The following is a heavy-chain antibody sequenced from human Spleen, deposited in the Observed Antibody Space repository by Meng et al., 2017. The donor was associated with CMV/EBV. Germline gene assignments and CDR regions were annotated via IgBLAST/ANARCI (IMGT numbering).Heavy chain of an antibody. Sequence: ASVKVSCKASGYIFSSYYMYWVRQAPGQGFEWMGEINPSRGSAIYAQKFQDRVTMTRDTSTTTVYMEVRSLRSEDTAVYYCARDRFRGLVPGRQYVDGMDVWGQGTAVTVSS. CDR3: ARDRFRGLVPGRQYVDGMDV. D-gene: IGHD6-6*01. J-gene: IGHJ6*02. V-gene: IGHV1-46*01. CDR1: GYIFSSYY. CDR2: INPSRGSA.